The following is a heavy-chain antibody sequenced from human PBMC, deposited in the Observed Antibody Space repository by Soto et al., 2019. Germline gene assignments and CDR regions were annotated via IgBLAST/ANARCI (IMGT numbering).Heavy chain of an antibody. Sequence: PSETLSLTCDVSGGSMSSYNWSWVRQPPGKGLEWMGYIYSSGTHNYNPSLESRLTISIDTSKNQFSLRLSQVTAADTAVYYCARVKMAKLFFDYWGQGTLVTVS. CDR3: ARVKMAKLFFDY. CDR1: GGSMSSYN. V-gene: IGHV4-59*01. J-gene: IGHJ4*02. D-gene: IGHD5-12*01. CDR2: IYSSGTH.